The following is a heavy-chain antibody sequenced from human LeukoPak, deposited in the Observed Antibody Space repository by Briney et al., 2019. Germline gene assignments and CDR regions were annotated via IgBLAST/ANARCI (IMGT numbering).Heavy chain of an antibody. CDR1: GGSITNSY. D-gene: IGHD1-26*01. Sequence: PSETLSLTCTVSGGSITNSYWSWIRQPPGKGLEWIGHFHDSEGTNYNPSLKSRVSISLDTSKNQVSLWLNSVTAADTAGYCCAGGDPSGRTGIGFDFWGQGALVSVSP. CDR3: AGGDPSGRTGIGFDF. CDR2: FHDSEGT. V-gene: IGHV4-59*01. J-gene: IGHJ4*02.